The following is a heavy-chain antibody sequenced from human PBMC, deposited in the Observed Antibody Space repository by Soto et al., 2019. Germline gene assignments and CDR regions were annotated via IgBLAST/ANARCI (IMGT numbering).Heavy chain of an antibody. V-gene: IGHV3-64D*08. J-gene: IGHJ5*02. CDR3: VKSYYDSSGLYNWFDP. Sequence: PGGSLRLSCSASGFTFSSYAMHWVRQAPGKGLEYVSAISSNGGSTYYADSVKGRFTISRDNSKNTLYLQMSSLRAEDTAVYYCVKSYYDSSGLYNWFDPWGQGTLVTVSS. CDR1: GFTFSSYA. D-gene: IGHD3-22*01. CDR2: ISSNGGST.